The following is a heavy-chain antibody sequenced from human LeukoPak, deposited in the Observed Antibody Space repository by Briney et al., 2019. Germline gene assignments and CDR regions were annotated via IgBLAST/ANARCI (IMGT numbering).Heavy chain of an antibody. CDR3: AKVLGGSYYDLDY. Sequence: PGGSLRLSCAASGFTFSSFAMSWVRQTPGKGLDWVSTVSGSGLSPYYADSVKGRFTISRDNSKNTLYLQMNSLRAEDTAVYYCAKVLGGSYYDLDYWGQGTLVTVSS. CDR1: GFTFSSFA. V-gene: IGHV3-23*01. D-gene: IGHD1-26*01. CDR2: VSGSGLSP. J-gene: IGHJ4*02.